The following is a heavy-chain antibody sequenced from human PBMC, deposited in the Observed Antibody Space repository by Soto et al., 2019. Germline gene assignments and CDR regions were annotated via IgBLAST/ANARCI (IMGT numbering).Heavy chain of an antibody. Sequence: SETLSLTCTVSGGSISSSSYYWGWIRQPPGKGLEWIGSIYYSGSTYYNPSLKIRVTISVDTSKNQFSLKLSPVTAADTAVYYCASQTGGNFYWGQGTLVTVSS. J-gene: IGHJ4*02. CDR2: IYYSGST. CDR3: ASQTGGNFY. CDR1: GGSISSSSYY. D-gene: IGHD7-27*01. V-gene: IGHV4-39*01.